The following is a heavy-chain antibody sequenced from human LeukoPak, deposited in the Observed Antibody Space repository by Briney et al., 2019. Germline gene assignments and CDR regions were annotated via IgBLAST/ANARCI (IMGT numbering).Heavy chain of an antibody. CDR2: ISAYNGNT. J-gene: IGHJ5*02. D-gene: IGHD3-10*01. CDR1: GYTFTSYG. CDR3: ARDLRPYYYGSGSYNLFDP. V-gene: IGHV1-18*01. Sequence: GASVKVSCKASGYTFTSYGISWVRQAPGQGLEWMGWISAYNGNTNYAQKLQGRVTMTTDTSTGTAYMELRSLRSGDTAVYYCARDLRPYYYGSGSYNLFDPWGQGTLVTVSS.